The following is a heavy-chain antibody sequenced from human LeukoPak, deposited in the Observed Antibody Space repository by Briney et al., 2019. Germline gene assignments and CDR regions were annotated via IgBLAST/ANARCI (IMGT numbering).Heavy chain of an antibody. V-gene: IGHV4-38-2*02. D-gene: IGHD5-24*01. J-gene: IGHJ4*02. CDR1: GYSISSGYY. CDR3: ARDSRRDDVDY. CDR2: IYHSGST. Sequence: SETLSLTCTVSGYSISSGYYWGWIRQPPGKGLEWIGSIYHSGSTYYNPSLKSRVTISVDTSKNQFSLKLSSVTAADTAVYYCARDSRRDDVDYWGQGTLVTVSS.